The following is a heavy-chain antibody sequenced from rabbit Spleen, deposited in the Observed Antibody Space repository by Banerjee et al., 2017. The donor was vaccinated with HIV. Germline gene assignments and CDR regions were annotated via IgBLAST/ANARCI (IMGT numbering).Heavy chain of an antibody. D-gene: IGHD3-3*01. V-gene: IGHV1S45*01. CDR1: GLDLSSSYW. CDR3: VRNDGFVLYNRLDL. CDR2: INAVTGKA. J-gene: IGHJ3*01. Sequence: QEQLEESGGDLVKPGASLTVTCKASGLDLSSSYWICWVRQAPGKGLEWIACINAVTGKAVYASWSKGRFTFSKTSSTTVTLQMTSLTAADTATYFCVRNDGFVLYNRLDLWARAPSSPS.